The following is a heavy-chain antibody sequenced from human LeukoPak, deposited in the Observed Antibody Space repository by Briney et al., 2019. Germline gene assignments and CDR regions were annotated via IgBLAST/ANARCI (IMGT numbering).Heavy chain of an antibody. CDR2: ISRSSSTI. D-gene: IGHD3-10*01. CDR3: VRAHHPGGWFDP. Sequence: GGSLRLSCAASGFTFSSYSMNWVRQAPGKGLEWVSYISRSSSTIYYADSVKGRFTISRDNAKNSLFLQMNSLTAEDTAVHYCVRAHHPGGWFDPWGQGTLVTVSS. CDR1: GFTFSSYS. V-gene: IGHV3-48*01. J-gene: IGHJ5*02.